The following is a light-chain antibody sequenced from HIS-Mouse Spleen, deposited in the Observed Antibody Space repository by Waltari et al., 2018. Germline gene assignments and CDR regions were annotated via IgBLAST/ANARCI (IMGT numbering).Light chain of an antibody. CDR2: DGS. CDR1: SSDVGGYNY. V-gene: IGLV2-14*03. J-gene: IGLJ2*01. Sequence: QSALTQPASVSGSPGQSITISCTGTSSDVGGYNYVSWYQQHPGKAPKLMIYDGSNRPSGVSNLFSGSKSGNTASLTISGLQAEDEADYYCSSYTSSSFNVVFGGGTKLTVL. CDR3: SSYTSSSFNVV.